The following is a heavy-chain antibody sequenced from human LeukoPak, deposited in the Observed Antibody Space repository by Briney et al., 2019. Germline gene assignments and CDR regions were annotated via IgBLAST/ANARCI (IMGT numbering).Heavy chain of an antibody. CDR3: ARDEDGSGAYWYFDL. CDR1: GFTVSSNY. J-gene: IGHJ2*01. V-gene: IGHV3-30-3*01. CDR2: ISYDGSNK. D-gene: IGHD3-10*01. Sequence: GGSLRLSCAASGFTVSSNYMSWVRQAPGKGLEWVAVISYDGSNKYYADSVKGRFTISRDNSKNTLYLQMNSLRAEDTAVYYCARDEDGSGAYWYFDLWGRGTLVTVSS.